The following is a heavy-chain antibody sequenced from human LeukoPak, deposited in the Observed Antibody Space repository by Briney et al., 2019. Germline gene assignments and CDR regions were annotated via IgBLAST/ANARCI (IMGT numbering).Heavy chain of an antibody. J-gene: IGHJ4*02. CDR1: GGTFSSYA. V-gene: IGHV1-46*01. CDR3: ASLLLFSGYGNDFDY. Sequence: ASVKVSCKASGGTFSSYAISWVRQAPGQGLEWMGIINPSGGITSYAQKFQGRVTMTRDTSTSTVYMELSSLRSEDTAVYYCASLLLFSGYGNDFDYWGQGTLVSVSS. D-gene: IGHD5-12*01. CDR2: INPSGGIT.